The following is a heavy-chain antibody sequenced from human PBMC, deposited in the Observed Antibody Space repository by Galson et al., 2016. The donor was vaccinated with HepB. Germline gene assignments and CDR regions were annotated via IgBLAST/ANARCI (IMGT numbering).Heavy chain of an antibody. CDR1: GASISSYY. V-gene: IGHV4-59*01. Sequence: SETLSLTCTVSGASISSYYWSWIRQSPGKGLEWIGKIYYSGSTHYNPPPKNRATISVDMSKNQFSLRLSSVTAADTAVYFCTRHLPLIAVAGTIPFDYWGQGTLVTVSS. J-gene: IGHJ4*02. D-gene: IGHD6-19*01. CDR2: IYYSGST. CDR3: TRHLPLIAVAGTIPFDY.